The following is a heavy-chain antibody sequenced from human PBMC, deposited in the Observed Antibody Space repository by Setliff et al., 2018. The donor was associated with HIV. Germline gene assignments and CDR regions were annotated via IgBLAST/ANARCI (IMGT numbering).Heavy chain of an antibody. CDR1: GYSISSGYF. J-gene: IGHJ5*02. V-gene: IGHV4-38-2*01. CDR2: IYHSGST. D-gene: IGHD6-13*01. CDR3: ARGLGIAAAGSRRQDNWFDP. Sequence: KTSETLSLTCAVSGYSISSGYFWAWIRQPPGKGLEWIGSIYHSGSTYYNPSLKSRVTKLVDTSKNQFSLRLSSVTAADTAMYYCARGLGIAAAGSRRQDNWFDPWGQGTLVTV.